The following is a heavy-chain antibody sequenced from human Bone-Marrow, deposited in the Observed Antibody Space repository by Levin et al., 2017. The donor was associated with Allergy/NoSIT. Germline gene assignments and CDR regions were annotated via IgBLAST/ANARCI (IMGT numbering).Heavy chain of an antibody. CDR1: GFTFSSYD. D-gene: IGHD1-7*01. V-gene: IGHV3-23*01. CDR2: ISGSGGGGT. Sequence: GESLKISCAASGFTFSSYDMAWVRQAPGKGLEWVSSISGSGGGGTYYADSVKGRSGISRDNSKNTLYLQMSSLRADDTAVYYCGKLESGTGTTDWGQGTLVTVSS. J-gene: IGHJ4*02. CDR3: GKLESGTGTTD.